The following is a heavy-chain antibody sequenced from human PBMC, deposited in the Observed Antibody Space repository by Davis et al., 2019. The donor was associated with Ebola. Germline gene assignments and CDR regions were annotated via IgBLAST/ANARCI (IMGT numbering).Heavy chain of an antibody. V-gene: IGHV3-21*04. Sequence: GESLKISCAASGFTFSSYIMNWVRQAPGKGLEWVSSISSSSSYIYYADSVKGRFTISRDNAKNSLYLQMNRLRAEDTAVYYCARDGSGYYGESVLYYYYYMDVWGKGTTVTVSS. CDR1: GFTFSSYI. CDR3: ARDGSGYYGESVLYYYYYMDV. D-gene: IGHD3-3*01. J-gene: IGHJ6*03. CDR2: ISSSSSYI.